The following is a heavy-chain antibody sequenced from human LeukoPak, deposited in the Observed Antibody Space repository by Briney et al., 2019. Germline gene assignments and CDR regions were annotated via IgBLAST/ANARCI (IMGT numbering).Heavy chain of an antibody. V-gene: IGHV4-39*01. CDR2: IYYSGST. Sequence: SETLSLTCTVSGGSISSSSYYWGWLRQPPGKGLEWTGSIYYSGSTYYNPSLKSRVTISVDTSKNQFSLKLSSVTAADTAVYYCGRYYDSSGYLGIDYWGQGTLVTVSS. J-gene: IGHJ4*02. CDR1: GGSISSSSYY. CDR3: GRYYDSSGYLGIDY. D-gene: IGHD3-22*01.